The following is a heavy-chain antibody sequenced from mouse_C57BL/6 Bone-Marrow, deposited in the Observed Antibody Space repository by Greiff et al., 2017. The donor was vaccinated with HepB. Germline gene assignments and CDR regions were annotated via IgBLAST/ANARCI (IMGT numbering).Heavy chain of an antibody. CDR2: IRSKSNNYAT. D-gene: IGHD1-1*01. Sequence: EVKLVESGGGLVQPKGSLKLSCAASGFSFNTYAMNWVRQAPGKGLEWVARIRSKSNNYATYYADSVKDRFTIYRDDSESMLYLQMNNLKTEDTAMYYCVRQDYGSSWGFAYWGQGTLVTVSA. V-gene: IGHV10-1*01. J-gene: IGHJ3*01. CDR3: VRQDYGSSWGFAY. CDR1: GFSFNTYA.